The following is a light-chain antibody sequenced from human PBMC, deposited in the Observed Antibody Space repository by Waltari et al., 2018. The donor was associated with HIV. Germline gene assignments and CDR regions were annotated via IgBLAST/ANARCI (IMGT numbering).Light chain of an antibody. J-gene: IGLJ6*01. CDR2: DVS. CDR3: ASFVPGGTYV. V-gene: IGLV2-14*03. CDR1: DTDAIDYNS. Sequence: SALTQPASVSGSPGQSLTIPCSGSDTDAIDYNSPSWYHHPPGKAPQLLIFDVSQRPSGISHRFSGFKSGRMASLMIFGLQVEDEGDYYCASFVPGGTYVFGSGT.